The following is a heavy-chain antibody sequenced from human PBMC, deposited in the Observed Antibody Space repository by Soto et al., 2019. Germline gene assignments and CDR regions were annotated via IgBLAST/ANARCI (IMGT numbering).Heavy chain of an antibody. J-gene: IGHJ4*02. D-gene: IGHD6-6*01. Sequence: EVQLVESGGGLVQPGGSLRLSCAASGFTFSSACMHWVRLAPVRGLVWVSRINIDGSSTNYADSVKGRFTISRDNAKNTLYLQMNSLRAEDTAVYYCAREYSSSSYFDYWGQGTLVTVSS. CDR1: GFTFSSAC. CDR2: INIDGSST. CDR3: AREYSSSSYFDY. V-gene: IGHV3-74*01.